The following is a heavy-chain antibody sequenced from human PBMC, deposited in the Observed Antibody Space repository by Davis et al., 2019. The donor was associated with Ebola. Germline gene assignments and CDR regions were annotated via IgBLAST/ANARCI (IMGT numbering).Heavy chain of an antibody. CDR3: ARDQKDYGDYAQYNWFDP. CDR2: VNPSGGTT. J-gene: IGHJ5*02. CDR1: GYTFTRYY. D-gene: IGHD4-17*01. V-gene: IGHV1-46*01. Sequence: AASVKVSCKASGYTFTRYYIHWLRQAPGQGLEWMGTVNPSGGTTSYAEKFQGRVTMTRDTSTGTVYMELSSLRSEDTAVYYCARDQKDYGDYAQYNWFDPWDQGTLVTVSS.